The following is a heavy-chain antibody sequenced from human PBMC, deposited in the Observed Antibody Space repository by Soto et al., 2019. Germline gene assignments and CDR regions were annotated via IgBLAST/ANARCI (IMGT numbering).Heavy chain of an antibody. Sequence: VKLLESGGGLVKPGGSLRLSCAASGISFSDNAMSWVRQAPGKGLEWISAISGDGVSKLYADSVRGRFTISRDNAANTLYLQMSSLSTEDTALYYCAKKDLLYCVAVAFDSWGQGTLVTVSS. J-gene: IGHJ4*02. CDR1: GISFSDNA. CDR3: AKKDLLYCVAVAFDS. CDR2: ISGDGVSK. V-gene: IGHV3-23*01. D-gene: IGHD6-19*01.